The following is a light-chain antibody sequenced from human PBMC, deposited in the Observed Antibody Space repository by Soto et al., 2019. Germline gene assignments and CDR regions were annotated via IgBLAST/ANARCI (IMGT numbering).Light chain of an antibody. V-gene: IGLV4-69*01. CDR1: SGHSSYA. J-gene: IGLJ3*02. CDR2: VNSDGSH. Sequence: QLVLTQSPSASASLGASVKLTCTLSSGHSSYAIAWHQQQPEKGPRFLMKVNSDGSHSRGDGSPDRFSGSSSGAERYLTISSPQSEDEADYYCQTWGTGIRVFGGGTKLTVL. CDR3: QTWGTGIRV.